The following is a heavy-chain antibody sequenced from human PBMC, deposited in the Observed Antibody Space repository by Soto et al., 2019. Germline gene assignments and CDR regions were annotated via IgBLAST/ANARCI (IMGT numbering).Heavy chain of an antibody. CDR3: AHKGPEDWPLDY. CDR2: IYWDDSK. D-gene: IGHD3-9*01. CDR1: GFSLTPRGVG. V-gene: IGHV2-5*02. J-gene: IGHJ4*02. Sequence: QITLKESGPTLVRPTQTLTLTCAFSGFSLTPRGVGVGWIRQPPGKALEWLAVIYWDDSKHYSPSLRSRLTITKDTSKNQVVLTMTNMDPMDTGTYYCAHKGPEDWPLDYWGQGTLVTVSS.